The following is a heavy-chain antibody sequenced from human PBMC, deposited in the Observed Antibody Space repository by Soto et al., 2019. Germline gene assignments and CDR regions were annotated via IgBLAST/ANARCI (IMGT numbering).Heavy chain of an antibody. CDR1: GGSFSGYY. V-gene: IGHV4-34*01. D-gene: IGHD5-12*01. J-gene: IGHJ2*01. Sequence: QVQLQQWGAGPLRPLETLSLTCGVSGGSFSGYYWAWIRQSPGKGLEWIGEINDRGSINYNPSLKSCVSISVKTAKNHYPRDLRSVLGASTALYYYASASHDVLASPLCVSYFEHRGRGTLVAVSS. CDR3: ASASHDVLASPLCVSYFEH. CDR2: INDRGSI.